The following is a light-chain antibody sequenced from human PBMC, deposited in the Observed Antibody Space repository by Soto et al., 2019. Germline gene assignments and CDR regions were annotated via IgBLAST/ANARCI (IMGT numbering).Light chain of an antibody. V-gene: IGKV3-11*01. CDR3: QQRSNWPLT. CDR1: QSVSSY. Sequence: EIVLTQSPATLSLSPGERATLSCRASQSVSSYLAWYQQKPGQAPRLLIYDASNRATGITARFSGRGSETDFTLTISNLEPEDFAVYYFQQRSNWPLTFGGGTKVEIK. CDR2: DAS. J-gene: IGKJ4*01.